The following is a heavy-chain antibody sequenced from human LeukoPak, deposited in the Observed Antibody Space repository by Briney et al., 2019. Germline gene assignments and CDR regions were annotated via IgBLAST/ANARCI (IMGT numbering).Heavy chain of an antibody. D-gene: IGHD6-19*01. CDR1: GFTFDDYA. Sequence: PGGSLRLSCAASGFTFDDYAMHWVRQAPGKGLEWVSLISGDGGSTYYADSVEGRFTISRDNSKNSLYLQMNSLRTEDTALYYCAKDRQWLYYYGMDVWAQGTTVTVS. CDR2: ISGDGGST. J-gene: IGHJ6*02. V-gene: IGHV3-43*02. CDR3: AKDRQWLYYYGMDV.